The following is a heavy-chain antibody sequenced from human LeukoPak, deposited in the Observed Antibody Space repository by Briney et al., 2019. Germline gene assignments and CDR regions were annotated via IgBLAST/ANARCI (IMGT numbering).Heavy chain of an antibody. CDR2: INHSGST. CDR1: GGSFSGYY. Sequence: PSETLSLTCAVYGGSFSGYYWSWIRQPPGKGLEWIGEINHSGSTNYNPSLKSRVTISVDTSKNQFSLKLSSVTAADTAVYYCARGFADSWGQGTLVTVSS. D-gene: IGHD3-3*01. V-gene: IGHV4-34*01. J-gene: IGHJ5*01. CDR3: ARGFADS.